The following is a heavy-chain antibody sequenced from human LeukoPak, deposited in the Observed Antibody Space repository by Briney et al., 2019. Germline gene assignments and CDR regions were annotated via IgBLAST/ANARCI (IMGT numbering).Heavy chain of an antibody. V-gene: IGHV3-21*01. D-gene: IGHD1-1*01. Sequence: GGSLRLSCAASGFTFSSYSMNWVRQAPGKGLEWVSSIGSSSSYIYYADSVKGRFTISRDNAKNSLYLQMNSLRAEDTAVYYCAQTGTTGSATFDYWGQGTLVTVSS. J-gene: IGHJ4*02. CDR1: GFTFSSYS. CDR3: AQTGTTGSATFDY. CDR2: IGSSSSYI.